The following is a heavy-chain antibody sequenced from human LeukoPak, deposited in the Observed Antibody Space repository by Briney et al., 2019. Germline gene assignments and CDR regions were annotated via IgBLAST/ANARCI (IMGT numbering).Heavy chain of an antibody. J-gene: IGHJ5*02. Sequence: SVKVSCKASGGTFSSYAISWVRQAPGQGLEWMGGIIPIFGTANYAQKFQGRVTITADESTSTAYMELSSLRPEDTAVYYCASVYYYGSGSYYNSWFDPWGQGTLVTASS. D-gene: IGHD3-10*01. V-gene: IGHV1-69*01. CDR3: ASVYYYGSGSYYNSWFDP. CDR1: GGTFSSYA. CDR2: IIPIFGTA.